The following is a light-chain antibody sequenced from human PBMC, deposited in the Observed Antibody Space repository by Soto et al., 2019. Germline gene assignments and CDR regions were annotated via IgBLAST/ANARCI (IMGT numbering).Light chain of an antibody. CDR3: AAWDDSLSDVV. Sequence: QSVLTQPPSASGTPGQRVTISCSGSSSNIGRNYVYWYQQLPGTAPKLLIYRNNQRPSGVPDRFSGSKSGTSASLAISGLRSEDEADYYCAAWDDSLSDVVFGGGTQLTVL. J-gene: IGLJ2*01. CDR2: RNN. CDR1: SSNIGRNY. V-gene: IGLV1-47*01.